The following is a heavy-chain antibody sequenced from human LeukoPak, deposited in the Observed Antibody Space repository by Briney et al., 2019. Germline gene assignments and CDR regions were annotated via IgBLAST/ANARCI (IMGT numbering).Heavy chain of an antibody. J-gene: IGHJ4*02. D-gene: IGHD2-2*01. CDR2: IYDSGST. V-gene: IGHV4-39*07. Sequence: SETLSLTCTVSGGSIRSSYYYWGWIRQPPGKGLEWIGSIYDSGSTYYNPSLKSRVTISVDTSKNQFSLKLNSVTAADTAVYYCARGIVVVPAEVTYYFDYWGQGTLVTVSS. CDR3: ARGIVVVPAEVTYYFDY. CDR1: GGSIRSSYYY.